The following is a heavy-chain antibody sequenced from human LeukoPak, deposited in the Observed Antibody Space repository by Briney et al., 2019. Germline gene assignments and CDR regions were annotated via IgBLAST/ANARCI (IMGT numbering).Heavy chain of an antibody. CDR2: ISYDGSNK. D-gene: IGHD2-15*01. CDR1: GFTVSSNY. Sequence: GGSLRLSCAASGFTVSSNYMSWVRQAPGKGLEWVAVISYDGSNKYYADSVKGRFTISRDNSKNTLYLQMNSLRAEDTAVYYCAKYCSGGSRRYYFDYWGQGTLVTVSS. V-gene: IGHV3-30*18. J-gene: IGHJ4*02. CDR3: AKYCSGGSRRYYFDY.